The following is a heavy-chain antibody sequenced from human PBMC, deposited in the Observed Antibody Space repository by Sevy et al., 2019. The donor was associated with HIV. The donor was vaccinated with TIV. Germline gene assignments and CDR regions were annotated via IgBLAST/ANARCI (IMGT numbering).Heavy chain of an antibody. V-gene: IGHV1-18*01. Sequence: ASVKVSCKASGYTFTSYGISWVRQAPGQGLEWMGWISAYNGNTNYAQKLQGRVTMTTDTSTSTAYMELRSLRSDDTAVYYCARDWLMVRGVIDDDAFDIWGQRTMVTVSS. CDR3: ARDWLMVRGVIDDDAFDI. D-gene: IGHD3-10*01. J-gene: IGHJ3*02. CDR1: GYTFTSYG. CDR2: ISAYNGNT.